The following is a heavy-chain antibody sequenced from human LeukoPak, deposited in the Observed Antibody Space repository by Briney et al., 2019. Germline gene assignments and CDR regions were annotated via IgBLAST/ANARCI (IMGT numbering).Heavy chain of an antibody. CDR2: ITDSGGST. J-gene: IGHJ4*02. V-gene: IGHV3-23*01. CDR3: PLWFRESY. CDR1: GFTFSSYA. Sequence: QPGGSLRLSCAASGFTFSSYAMSWVRQAPGKGLEWVSGITDSGGSTFYADSVKGRFTISRDNSKNTLYLQMNSLRAEDTAVYYCPLWFRESYWGQGTLVTVSS. D-gene: IGHD3-10*01.